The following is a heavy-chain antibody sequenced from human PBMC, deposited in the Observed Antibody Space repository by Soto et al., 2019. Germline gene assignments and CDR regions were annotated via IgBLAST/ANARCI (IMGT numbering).Heavy chain of an antibody. CDR1: GLTFDDYA. CDR3: ASGRGYDILTGYYPYFDY. V-gene: IGHV3-9*01. D-gene: IGHD3-9*01. J-gene: IGHJ4*02. Sequence: EVQLVESGGGLVQSGKSLGLSCAASGLTFDDYAMHWVRQAPGKDLEWVSGISWNSGSIGYADSVKGRFTISRDNAKNSLYLQMNSLRAGDTALYYCASGRGYDILTGYYPYFDYWGQGTLVTVSS. CDR2: ISWNSGSI.